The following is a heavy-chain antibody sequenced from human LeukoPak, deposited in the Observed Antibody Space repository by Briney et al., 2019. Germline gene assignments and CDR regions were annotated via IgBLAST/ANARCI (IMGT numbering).Heavy chain of an antibody. CDR1: GFSISSGYY. D-gene: IGHD2-2*01. CDR3: ARIQLIVPAASPQRNSLCDP. J-gene: IGHJ5*02. CDR2: VYHTGGT. V-gene: IGHV4-38-2*02. Sequence: SETLSLTCTVSGFSISSGYYWAWIRQPPGKGLEWIGSVYHTGGTYYNPSLKSRVTISVDTSKNQFSLNLSSVTAADTAVYYCARIQLIVPAASPQRNSLCDPWGQGTLVTVSS.